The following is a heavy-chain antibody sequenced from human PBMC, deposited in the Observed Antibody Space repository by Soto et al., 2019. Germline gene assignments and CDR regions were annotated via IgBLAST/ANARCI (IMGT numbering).Heavy chain of an antibody. CDR1: GFTFSSYA. V-gene: IGHV3-23*01. D-gene: IGHD5-18*01. Sequence: PGGSLRLSCAASGFTFSSYAMSWVRQAPGKGLEWVSAISGSGGSTYYADSVKGRFTISRDNSKNTLYLQMNSLRAEDTAVYYCAKGARRDTAMRHYYYGMDVWGQGTTVTVSS. J-gene: IGHJ6*02. CDR3: AKGARRDTAMRHYYYGMDV. CDR2: ISGSGGST.